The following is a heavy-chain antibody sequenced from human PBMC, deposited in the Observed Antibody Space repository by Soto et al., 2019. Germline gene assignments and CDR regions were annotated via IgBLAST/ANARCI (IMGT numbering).Heavy chain of an antibody. CDR2: ISYDGKQT. J-gene: IGHJ2*01. CDR3: ARGGWGSNWYFDL. D-gene: IGHD3-16*01. Sequence: GGSLRLSCGAPGVTFKDYGMHWVRQAPGKGLEWVAVISYDGKQTYYADSVKGRFTISKDKSKRTLFLQMNSLRVDDTAVYYCARGGWGSNWYFDLWGRGTLVTVSS. CDR1: GVTFKDYG. V-gene: IGHV3-30*03.